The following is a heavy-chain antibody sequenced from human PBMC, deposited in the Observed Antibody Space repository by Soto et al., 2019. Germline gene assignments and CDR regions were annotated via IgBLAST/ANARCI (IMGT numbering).Heavy chain of an antibody. J-gene: IGHJ6*02. CDR2: IRTKAYGGTT. V-gene: IGHV3-49*03. CDR1: GFTFGDYA. Sequence: GGSLRLSCTASGFTFGDYAMSWFRQAPGKGLEWVGFIRTKAYGGTTEYAASVKGRFTISRDDSKSIAYLQMNSLKTEDTAVYFCTRDPYYYYYGMDVWGQGTTVTVSS. D-gene: IGHD3-10*01. CDR3: TRDPYYYYYGMDV.